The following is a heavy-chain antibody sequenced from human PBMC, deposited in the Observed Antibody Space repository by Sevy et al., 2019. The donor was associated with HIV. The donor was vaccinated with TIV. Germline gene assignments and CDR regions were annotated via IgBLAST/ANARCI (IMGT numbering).Heavy chain of an antibody. J-gene: IGHJ3*02. CDR1: GFTFSSHG. CDR2: IWNDRSNK. CDR3: ASLPNNYYDSSGYSGNDAFDI. Sequence: GGSLRLSCAASGFTFSSHGMHWVRQAPGKGLEWVAVIWNDRSNKHYADSVEGRFTISRDNSKNTLYLQMNSLRAEDTAVYYCASLPNNYYDSSGYSGNDAFDIWGQGTMVTVSS. V-gene: IGHV3-33*01. D-gene: IGHD3-22*01.